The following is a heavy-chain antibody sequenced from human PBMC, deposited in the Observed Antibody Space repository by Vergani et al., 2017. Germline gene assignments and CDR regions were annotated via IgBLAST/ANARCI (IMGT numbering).Heavy chain of an antibody. CDR1: GGTFSSYT. D-gene: IGHD4-23*01. V-gene: IGHV1-69*08. CDR2: IIPILGIA. Sequence: QVQLVQSGSELKKPGSSVKVSCKASGGTFSSYTISWVRQAPGQGLEWMGRIIPILGIANYAQKFQGRVTINADKSTSTAYMELSSLRSEDTAVYYCARDPRGNSDWYYYGMDVWGQGTTVTVSS. CDR3: ARDPRGNSDWYYYGMDV. J-gene: IGHJ6*02.